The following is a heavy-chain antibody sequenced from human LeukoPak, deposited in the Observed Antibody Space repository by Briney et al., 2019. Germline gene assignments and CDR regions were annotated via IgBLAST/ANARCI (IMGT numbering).Heavy chain of an antibody. CDR1: GFSFNGFE. Sequence: GGSLRLSCAASGFSFNGFEMNWVRQGPGKGLEWVSLISSSGSDMFYADSVRGRFTVSRDNGKNALFLQMTSLRVEDTGVYYCARERPLVGALDLWGQGTVVTVSS. V-gene: IGHV3-48*03. CDR3: ARERPLVGALDL. CDR2: ISSSGSDM. J-gene: IGHJ5*02. D-gene: IGHD2-15*01.